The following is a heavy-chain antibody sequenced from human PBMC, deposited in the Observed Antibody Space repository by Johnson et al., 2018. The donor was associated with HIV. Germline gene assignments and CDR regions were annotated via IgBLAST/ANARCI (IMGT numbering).Heavy chain of an antibody. V-gene: IGHV3-9*01. CDR2: ISWNSENI. CDR3: ASRSTSMTDAFDI. D-gene: IGHD2-2*01. CDR1: GFTFNDYA. J-gene: IGHJ3*02. Sequence: VLLVESGGGVVQPGRSLRLSCAASGFTFNDYAMHWVRQVPGKGLEWVSGISWNSENIAYADSVKGRFTISRDNAKNSLYLQMNSLRAEDTAVYYCASRSTSMTDAFDIWGQGTMVTVSS.